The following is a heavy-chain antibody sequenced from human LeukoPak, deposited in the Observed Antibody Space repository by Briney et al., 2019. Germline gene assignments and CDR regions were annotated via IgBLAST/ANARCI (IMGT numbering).Heavy chain of an antibody. J-gene: IGHJ6*03. D-gene: IGHD5-12*01. CDR3: ARDGPPFYSGYDGGYYYYMDV. CDR2: IIWSGGST. Sequence: AGGSLRLSCAASGFTFDDYGMSWVRQAPGKGLEWVSGIIWSGGSTGYADSVKGRFTISRDNAKNSLYLQMNSLRAEDTAVYYCARDGPPFYSGYDGGYYYYMDVWGKGTTVTISS. CDR1: GFTFDDYG. V-gene: IGHV3-20*04.